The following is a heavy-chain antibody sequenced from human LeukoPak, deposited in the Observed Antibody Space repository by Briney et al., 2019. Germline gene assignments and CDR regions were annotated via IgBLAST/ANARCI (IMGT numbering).Heavy chain of an antibody. V-gene: IGHV3-21*01. CDR3: ARAQYGPLRGSSYYGMDV. Sequence: GGSLRLSCAASGFTFSSYNMNWVRQAPGKGLEWVSSISSGSSYIYYADSVKGRFTIPRDNAKSSLYLQMNSLRAEDTAVYYCARAQYGPLRGSSYYGMDVWGQGTTVTVSS. D-gene: IGHD1-26*01. J-gene: IGHJ6*02. CDR2: ISSGSSYI. CDR1: GFTFSSYN.